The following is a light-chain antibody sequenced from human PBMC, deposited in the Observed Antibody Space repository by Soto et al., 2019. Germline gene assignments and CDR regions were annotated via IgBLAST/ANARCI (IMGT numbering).Light chain of an antibody. J-gene: IGKJ4*01. CDR2: DVS. V-gene: IGKV3-15*01. Sequence: EIRMTQSPGTLSVSPGERATLSCRAAQGVTTNFAWYQQKSGQSPRLLIYDVSNRATGVPARFSGSGSETDFTLTISGLRSEDSAVYYCQHYNQWPLTFGGGTKVDI. CDR1: QGVTTN. CDR3: QHYNQWPLT.